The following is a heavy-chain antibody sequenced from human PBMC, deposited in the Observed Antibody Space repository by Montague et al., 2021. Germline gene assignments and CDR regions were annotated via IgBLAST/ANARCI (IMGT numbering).Heavy chain of an antibody. CDR1: GVTFRGYY. CDR3: ARGPYCSGGDCYKRRRNNWYFDL. V-gene: IGHV4-34*01. Sequence: SETLSLTCAVYGVTFRGYYWTWIRQPPGKGLEWIGEINHSGSTDYNPSLESRVTISIDTSKNQFSLRLRSVTAADTAVYYCARGPYCSGGDCYKRRRNNWYFDLWGRGTLVTVSS. D-gene: IGHD2-21*02. J-gene: IGHJ2*01. CDR2: INHSGST.